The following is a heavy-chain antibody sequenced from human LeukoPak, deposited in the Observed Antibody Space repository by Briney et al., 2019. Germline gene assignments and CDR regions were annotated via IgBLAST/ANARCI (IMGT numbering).Heavy chain of an antibody. J-gene: IGHJ4*02. CDR2: LSPYNDNT. CDR1: GYTFTSYG. CDR3: ARSGPISLRF. V-gene: IGHV1-18*01. Sequence: ASVKVSCKASGYTFTSYGISWVRQAPGQGLEWMGWLSPYNDNTNYAQKLQGRVTLTWTTSISTAYMELSSLKSEDTAVYFCARSGPISLRFWGQGTLVTVSS. D-gene: IGHD2/OR15-2a*01.